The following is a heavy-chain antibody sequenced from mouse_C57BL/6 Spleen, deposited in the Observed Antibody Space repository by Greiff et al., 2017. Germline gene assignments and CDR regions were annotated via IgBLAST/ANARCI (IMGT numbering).Heavy chain of an antibody. J-gene: IGHJ4*01. Sequence: QVQLQQPGAELVKPGASVKLSCKASGYTFTSYWMQWVKQRPGQGLEWIGEIDPSDSYTNYNQKFKGKATLTVDTSSSTAYMQLSSLTSEDSAVYYCVYSSYAMDYWGQGTSVTVSS. CDR2: IDPSDSYT. D-gene: IGHD2-5*01. CDR1: GYTFTSYW. V-gene: IGHV1-50*01. CDR3: VYSSYAMDY.